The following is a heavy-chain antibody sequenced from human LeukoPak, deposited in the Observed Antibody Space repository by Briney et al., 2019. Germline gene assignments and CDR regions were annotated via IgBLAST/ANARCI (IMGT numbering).Heavy chain of an antibody. J-gene: IGHJ4*02. CDR3: ARDGGDGYNYFDY. CDR2: INPSGGST. V-gene: IGHV1-46*01. Sequence: ASVKVSCKASGYTFTSYYMHWVRQAPGQGLEWMGIINPSGGSTSYAQKFRGRVTTTRDMSTSTVYMELSSLRSEDTAVYYCARDGGDGYNYFDYWGQGTLVTVSS. D-gene: IGHD5-24*01. CDR1: GYTFTSYY.